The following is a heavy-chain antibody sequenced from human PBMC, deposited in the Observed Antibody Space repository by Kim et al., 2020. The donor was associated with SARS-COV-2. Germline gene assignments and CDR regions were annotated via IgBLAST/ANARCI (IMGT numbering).Heavy chain of an antibody. D-gene: IGHD5-18*01. V-gene: IGHV1-69*01. Sequence: ARKFQVRVTITADYSTCTAYMELSSLRSEDTAVYYCARGYTAYYYYGMDVWGQGTTVTVSS. J-gene: IGHJ6*02. CDR3: ARGYTAYYYYGMDV.